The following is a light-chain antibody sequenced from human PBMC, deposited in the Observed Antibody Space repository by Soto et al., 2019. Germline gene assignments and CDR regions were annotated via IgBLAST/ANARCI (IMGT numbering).Light chain of an antibody. J-gene: IGLJ1*01. Sequence: QAVVTQEPSLTVSPGGTVTLTCGSSTGPVTNGHFPYWFQQKPGHAPRPLIYDTDNKHSWTPARFSASLLGDKAALTLSGALPEDEADYYCLLSYTGRLYVFGPGTKLTVL. CDR3: LLSYTGRLYV. CDR2: DTD. V-gene: IGLV7-46*01. CDR1: TGPVTNGHF.